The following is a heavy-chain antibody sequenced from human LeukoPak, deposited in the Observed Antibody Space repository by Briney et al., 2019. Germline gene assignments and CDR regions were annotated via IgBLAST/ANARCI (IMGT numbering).Heavy chain of an antibody. CDR3: AKGIITPDY. J-gene: IGHJ4*02. V-gene: IGHV3-23*01. CDR2: ISGIGSDT. Sequence: GGSLRLSCAASGFTFSTYAMSWVRQAPGKGLEWVSGISGIGSDTYYADSVKGRFTISRDNSKNTLYQDMNSLRAAEETAVYHCAKGIITPDYWGQGTLVTVSS. CDR1: GFTFSTYA. D-gene: IGHD2-15*01.